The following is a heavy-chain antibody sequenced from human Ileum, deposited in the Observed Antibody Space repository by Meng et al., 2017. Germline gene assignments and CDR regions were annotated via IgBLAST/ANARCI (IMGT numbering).Heavy chain of an antibody. Sequence: GGSLRLSCTAYGFTFSSDWMHWVRQAPGKGLVWVSGINNDGSTTYYADSVKGRFTISRDNGKNTVSLQMSNLRAEDTAVYYCATVFASWGQGTLVTVSS. CDR1: GFTFSSDW. CDR2: INNDGSTT. CDR3: ATVFAS. V-gene: IGHV3-74*01. J-gene: IGHJ4*02.